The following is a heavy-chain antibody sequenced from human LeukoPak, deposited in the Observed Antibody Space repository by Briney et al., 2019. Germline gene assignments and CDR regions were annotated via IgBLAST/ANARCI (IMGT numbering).Heavy chain of an antibody. CDR3: ARDEAGATTHWFDP. CDR2: ISSSSSSI. V-gene: IGHV3-48*04. D-gene: IGHD1-26*01. CDR1: GFTFSSYS. Sequence: GGSLRLSCAASGFTFSSYSMNWVRQAPGKGLEWVSYISSSSSSIYYADSVKGRFTISRDNAKNSLYLQMNSLRAEDTAVYYCARDEAGATTHWFDPWGQGTLVTVSS. J-gene: IGHJ5*02.